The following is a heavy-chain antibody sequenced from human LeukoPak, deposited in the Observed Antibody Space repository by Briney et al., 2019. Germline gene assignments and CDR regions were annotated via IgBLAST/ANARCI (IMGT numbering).Heavy chain of an antibody. CDR3: ARHLGPPGIDY. Sequence: SVTQSLTCDVSSYSISSGYYWGWIRQPPGKGLEWIGSIYHSGSTYHIPSLKSRVTISLDTSRNQFSLRLSSVTAADTAVYFCARHLGPPGIDYWGRGTLVTVSS. V-gene: IGHV4-38-2*01. J-gene: IGHJ4*02. CDR1: SYSISSGYY. CDR2: IYHSGST. D-gene: IGHD3-10*01.